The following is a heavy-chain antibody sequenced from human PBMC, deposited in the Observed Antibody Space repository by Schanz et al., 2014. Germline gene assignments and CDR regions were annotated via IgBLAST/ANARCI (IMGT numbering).Heavy chain of an antibody. D-gene: IGHD3-22*01. CDR1: GFTFSVYY. J-gene: IGHJ4*02. CDR3: AKDGRLPYYGTGSDFDY. CDR2: ISDSGDST. Sequence: EVQLLESGGGLVQPGGSLRLSCAASGFTFSVYYMTWIRQAPGKGLEWVSDISDSGDSTHYADSVKGRFTISRDNLKNTVYLQMNSLRAGDTAVYYCAKDGRLPYYGTGSDFDYWGQGTLVTVSS. V-gene: IGHV3-23*01.